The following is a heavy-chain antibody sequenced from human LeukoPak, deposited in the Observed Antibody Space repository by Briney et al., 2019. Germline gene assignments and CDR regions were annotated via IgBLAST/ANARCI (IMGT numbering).Heavy chain of an antibody. V-gene: IGHV4-59*01. Sequence: SETLSLTCTVSGGSISSYYWSWIRQPPGKGLEWIGYIYYSGSTNYNPSLKSRVTISVDTSKNQFSLKLSSVTAADTAVYYCARESHYDILTGSEYYYYGMDVWGQGTTVTVSS. J-gene: IGHJ6*02. CDR3: ARESHYDILTGSEYYYYGMDV. CDR1: GGSISSYY. CDR2: IYYSGST. D-gene: IGHD3-9*01.